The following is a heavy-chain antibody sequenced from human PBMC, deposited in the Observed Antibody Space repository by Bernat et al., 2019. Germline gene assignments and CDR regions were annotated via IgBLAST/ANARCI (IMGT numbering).Heavy chain of an antibody. V-gene: IGHV3-11*05. J-gene: IGHJ6*02. Sequence: QVQLVDSGGGLVKPGGSLRLSCAASGFTFSDYYMSWIRQAPGKGLEWVSYISSSSSYTNYADSVKGRFTISRDNAKNSLYLQMNSLRAEDTAVYYCARANYYYYGMDVWGQGTTVTVSS. CDR2: ISSSSSYT. CDR1: GFTFSDYY. CDR3: ARANYYYYGMDV.